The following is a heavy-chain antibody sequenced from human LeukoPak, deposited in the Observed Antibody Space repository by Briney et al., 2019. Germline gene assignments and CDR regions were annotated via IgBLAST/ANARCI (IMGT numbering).Heavy chain of an antibody. CDR3: ARDPNGSGWNGFDP. J-gene: IGHJ5*02. CDR2: INPNSGGT. CDR1: GYTFTGYY. Sequence: ASVKVSCKASGYTFTGYYMHWVRQAPGQGLEWMGWINPNSGGTNYAQKFQGRVTMTRDTSISTAYMELSRLRSDDTAVYYCARDPNGSGWNGFDPWGQGTLVTVSS. V-gene: IGHV1-2*02. D-gene: IGHD6-19*01.